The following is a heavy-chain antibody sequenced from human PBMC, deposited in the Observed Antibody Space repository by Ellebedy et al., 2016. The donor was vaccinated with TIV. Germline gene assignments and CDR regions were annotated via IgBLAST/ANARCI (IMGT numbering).Heavy chain of an antibody. CDR1: GYSFTKHW. D-gene: IGHD6-19*01. J-gene: IGHJ4*02. V-gene: IGHV5-51*01. Sequence: GGSLRLXXKTSGYSFTKHWIAWVRQMPGKGLEWMGFIYPDDSDARYSPSFQGQVTISSDKSINTAYLQWSGLKASDTAMYYCARLRDALADELDYWGQGTLVTVSS. CDR3: ARLRDALADELDY. CDR2: IYPDDSDA.